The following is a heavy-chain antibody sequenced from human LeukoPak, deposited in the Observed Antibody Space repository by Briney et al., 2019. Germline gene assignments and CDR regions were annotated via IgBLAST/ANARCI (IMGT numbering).Heavy chain of an antibody. CDR2: IIPIFGTA. J-gene: IGHJ5*02. V-gene: IGHV1-69*05. CDR3: ARRNMYSSSSGWFDP. D-gene: IGHD6-6*01. CDR1: GGTFSSYA. Sequence: SVKVSCKASGGTFSSYAISWVRQAPGQGLEWMGGIIPIFGTANYAQKFQGRVTITTDESTSTAYMELSSLRSEDTAVYYCARRNMYSSSSGWFDPWGQGTLVTVSS.